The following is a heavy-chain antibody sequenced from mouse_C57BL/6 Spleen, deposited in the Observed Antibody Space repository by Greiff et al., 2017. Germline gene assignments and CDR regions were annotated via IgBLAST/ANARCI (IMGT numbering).Heavy chain of an antibody. CDR1: GFNIKDDY. Sequence: EVKVVESGAELVRPGASVKLSCTASGFNIKDDYMHWVKQRPEQGLEWIGWIDPENGDTEYASKFQGKATITADTSSNTAYLQLSSLTSEDTAVYYCTRTAQATRDYWGQGTTLTVSS. CDR3: TRTAQATRDY. CDR2: IDPENGDT. J-gene: IGHJ2*01. D-gene: IGHD3-2*02. V-gene: IGHV14-4*01.